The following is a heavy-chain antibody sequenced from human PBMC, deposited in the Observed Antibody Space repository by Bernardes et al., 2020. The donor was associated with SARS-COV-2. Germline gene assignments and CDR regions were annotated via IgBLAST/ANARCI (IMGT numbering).Heavy chain of an antibody. CDR2: ITASGDTT. CDR1: GFISSTYA. CDR3: AKEVPANDY. Sequence: GGSLRLSCVASGFISSTYAMSWVRQAPGKGLEWVSTITASGDTTYYTDSVKGRFTISRDTSKNTLFLQMNSLRVEDTAVYYCAKEVPANDYWGQGTLVTVSS. D-gene: IGHD2-2*01. J-gene: IGHJ4*02. V-gene: IGHV3-23*01.